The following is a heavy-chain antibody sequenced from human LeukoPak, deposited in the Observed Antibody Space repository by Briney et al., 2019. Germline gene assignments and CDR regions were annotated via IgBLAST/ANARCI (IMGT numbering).Heavy chain of an antibody. V-gene: IGHV1-24*01. Sequence: ASVKVSCKVSGYTLTELSMHWVRQAPGKGLEWMGGFDPEDGETIYAQKFQGRVTMTEDTSTDTAYMELSSLRSEDTAVYYCATVVVPAAIGICGGDCYPGYFDYWGQGTLVTVSS. D-gene: IGHD2-2*02. CDR3: ATVVVPAAIGICGGDCYPGYFDY. J-gene: IGHJ4*02. CDR2: FDPEDGET. CDR1: GYTLTELS.